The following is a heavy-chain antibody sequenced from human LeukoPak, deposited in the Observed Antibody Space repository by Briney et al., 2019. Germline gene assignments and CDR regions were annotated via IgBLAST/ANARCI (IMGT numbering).Heavy chain of an antibody. J-gene: IGHJ6*03. Sequence: GASVKVSCKASGYTFTSYGISWVRQAPGQGLEWMGWISAYNGNTNYAQKLQGRVTMTTDTSTSTAYMELRSLRSDDTAVYYCARVGGYYYYYYYYYMDVWGKGTTVTVSS. V-gene: IGHV1-18*01. CDR3: ARVGGYYYYYYYYYMDV. CDR2: ISAYNGNT. CDR1: GYTFTSYG. D-gene: IGHD3-22*01.